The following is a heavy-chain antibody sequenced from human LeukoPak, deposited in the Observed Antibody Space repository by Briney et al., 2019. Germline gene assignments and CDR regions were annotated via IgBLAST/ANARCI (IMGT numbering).Heavy chain of an antibody. J-gene: IGHJ4*02. D-gene: IGHD5-24*01. Sequence: GGSLRLSCAASGFTFSSYWMHWVRQAPGKGLVWVSRINSGGSSTSYADSVKGRFTISRDNAKNTLYLQMNSLRAEDTAVYYCARVLEGMATIEELLFDYWGQGTLVTVSS. CDR3: ARVLEGMATIEELLFDY. V-gene: IGHV3-74*01. CDR2: INSGGSST. CDR1: GFTFSSYW.